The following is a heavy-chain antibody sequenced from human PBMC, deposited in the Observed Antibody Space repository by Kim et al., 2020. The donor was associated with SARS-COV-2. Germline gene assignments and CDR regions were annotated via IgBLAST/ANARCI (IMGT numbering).Heavy chain of an antibody. J-gene: IGHJ5*02. CDR1: GGSISSSSYY. D-gene: IGHD3-10*01. V-gene: IGHV4-39*01. Sequence: SETLSLTCTVSGGSISSSSYYWGWIRQPPGKGLEWIGSIYYSGSTYYNPSLKSRVTISVDTSKNQFSLKLSSVTAADTAVYYCARLRPYYYGSGGLSSGHPNWFDPWGQGTLVTVSS. CDR3: ARLRPYYYGSGGLSSGHPNWFDP. CDR2: IYYSGST.